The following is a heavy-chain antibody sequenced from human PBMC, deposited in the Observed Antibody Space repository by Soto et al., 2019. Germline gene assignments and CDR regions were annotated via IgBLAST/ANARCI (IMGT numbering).Heavy chain of an antibody. J-gene: IGHJ4*02. Sequence: QVQLVESGGGVVQPGRSLRLSCAASGFTFSSYAMHWVRQAPGKGLEWVAVISYDGSNKYYADSVKGRFTISRDNSKNTLYLQMNSLRAEDTAVYYCASSTTVMYFDYLGQGTLVTVSS. V-gene: IGHV3-30-3*01. CDR1: GFTFSSYA. D-gene: IGHD4-17*01. CDR2: ISYDGSNK. CDR3: ASSTTVMYFDY.